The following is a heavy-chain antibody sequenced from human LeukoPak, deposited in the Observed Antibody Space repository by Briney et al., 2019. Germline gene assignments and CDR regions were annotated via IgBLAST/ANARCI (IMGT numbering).Heavy chain of an antibody. CDR1: GGTFSSYA. CDR2: IIPIFGTA. D-gene: IGHD3-10*01. V-gene: IGHV1-69*01. J-gene: IGHJ5*02. CDR3: ARKVGGWLDP. Sequence: GSSVKVSCKASGGTFSSYAISWVRQAPGQGLEWMGGIIPIFGTANYAQEFQGRVTITADESTSTAYMELSSLRSDDTAVYYCARKVGGWLDPWGQGTLVTVSS.